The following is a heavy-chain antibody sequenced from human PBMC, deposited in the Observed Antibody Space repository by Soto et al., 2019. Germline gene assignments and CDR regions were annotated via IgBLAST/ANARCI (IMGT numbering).Heavy chain of an antibody. CDR1: GGSISSGGYS. CDR2: IYHSGST. Sequence: LSLTCAVSGGSISSGGYSWSWIRQPPGKGLEWIGYIYHSGSTYYNPSLKSRVTISVDRSKNQFSLKLSSVTAADTAVYYCARNDFWSGRYGMDVWGQGTTVTVSS. J-gene: IGHJ6*02. V-gene: IGHV4-30-2*01. D-gene: IGHD3-3*01. CDR3: ARNDFWSGRYGMDV.